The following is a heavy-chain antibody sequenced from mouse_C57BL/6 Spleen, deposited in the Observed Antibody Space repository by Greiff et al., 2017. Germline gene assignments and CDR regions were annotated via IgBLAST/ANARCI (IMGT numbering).Heavy chain of an antibody. CDR1: GYTFTSYG. CDR2: IYPRSGNT. CDR3: ARSGITTVVARRAMDY. J-gene: IGHJ4*01. Sequence: VQLQQSGAELARPGASVKLSCKASGYTFTSYGISWVKQRTGQGLEWIGEIYPRSGNTYYNEKFKGKATLTADKSSSTAYMELRSLTSEDSAVYFCARSGITTVVARRAMDYWGQGTSVTVSS. V-gene: IGHV1-81*01. D-gene: IGHD1-1*01.